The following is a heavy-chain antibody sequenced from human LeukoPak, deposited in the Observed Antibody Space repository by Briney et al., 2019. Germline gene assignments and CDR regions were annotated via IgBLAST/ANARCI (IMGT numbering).Heavy chain of an antibody. J-gene: IGHJ4*02. V-gene: IGHV3-23*01. CDR2: ISGSGGST. CDR1: GFTFSSYA. D-gene: IGHD6-13*01. Sequence: PGGSLRLSCVASGFTFSSYAMSWVRQAPGKGLEWVSAISGSGGSTYYADSVKGRFTISRDNSKNTLYLQMNSLRVEDTALYYCAEGSIAAAGTVYFDYWGQGALVTVSS. CDR3: AEGSIAAAGTVYFDY.